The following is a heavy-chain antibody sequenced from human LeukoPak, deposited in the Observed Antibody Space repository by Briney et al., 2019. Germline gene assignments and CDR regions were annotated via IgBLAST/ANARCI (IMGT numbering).Heavy chain of an antibody. J-gene: IGHJ6*02. CDR1: GGSFSGYY. D-gene: IGHD1-14*01. V-gene: IGHV4-34*01. Sequence: SETLSLTCAVYGGSFSGYYWSWIRQPPGKGLEWIGEINHSGGTNYNPSLKSRVTISVDTSKNQFSLKLSSVTAADTAVYYCARDSHAGGDYYYGMDVWGQGTTVTVSS. CDR2: INHSGGT. CDR3: ARDSHAGGDYYYGMDV.